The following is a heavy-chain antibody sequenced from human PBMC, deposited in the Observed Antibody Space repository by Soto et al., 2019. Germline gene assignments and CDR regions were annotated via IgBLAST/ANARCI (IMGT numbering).Heavy chain of an antibody. J-gene: IGHJ4*02. Sequence: EVQLVESGGGLIQPGGSLRLSCAASGFTVSSNYMNWVRQAPGKGLEWVSVIYSGGSTYYADSVKGRFTISRDNSKITLYLQMNSLRAEDTAVYYCARHPGPDTAILIDSWGQGTLVIVSS. D-gene: IGHD5-18*01. CDR2: IYSGGST. CDR3: ARHPGPDTAILIDS. CDR1: GFTVSSNY. V-gene: IGHV3-53*01.